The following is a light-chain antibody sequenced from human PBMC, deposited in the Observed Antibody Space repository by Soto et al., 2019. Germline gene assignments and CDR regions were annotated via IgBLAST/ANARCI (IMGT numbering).Light chain of an antibody. CDR2: DVS. Sequence: QSALAQPPSASGSPGQSVTISCTGTSSDVGAYNYVSWYQQHPGKAPKLIIFDVSQRPSGVPDRFSGSKSGNTASLTVSGLQAEDEAVYYCNSFAGSAHVVSGGGTKVTVL. V-gene: IGLV2-8*01. J-gene: IGLJ2*01. CDR3: NSFAGSAHVV. CDR1: SSDVGAYNY.